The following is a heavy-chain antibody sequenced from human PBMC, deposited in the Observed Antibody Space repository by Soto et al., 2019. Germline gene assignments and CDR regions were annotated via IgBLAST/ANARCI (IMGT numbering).Heavy chain of an antibody. D-gene: IGHD1-7*01. CDR1: GLTFSNYA. CDR2: MSGSSSTT. V-gene: IGHV3-23*01. Sequence: EVRLLESGGGLVKPGGSLRLSCATSGLTFSNYAMSWVRQAPGGGLGWVSSMSGSSSTTYYADSVRGRFTISRDRSKNTLYLQMSSLRAEDTALYYCAKNQERELPRVIDFWGQGTLVTVSS. J-gene: IGHJ4*02. CDR3: AKNQERELPRVIDF.